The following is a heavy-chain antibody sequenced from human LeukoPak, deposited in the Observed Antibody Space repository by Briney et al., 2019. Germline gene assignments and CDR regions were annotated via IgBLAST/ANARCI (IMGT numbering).Heavy chain of an antibody. CDR2: IIPILGIA. Sequence: GASVKVSCKASGGTFSSYAISWVRQAPGQGLEWMGRIIPILGIANYAQKFQGRVTITADKSTSTAYMELSSLRSEDTAVYYCARDLAGYCSGGGCYPSYYFDYWGQGTLVTVSS. CDR3: ARDLAGYCSGGGCYPSYYFDY. J-gene: IGHJ4*02. D-gene: IGHD2-15*01. V-gene: IGHV1-69*04. CDR1: GGTFSSYA.